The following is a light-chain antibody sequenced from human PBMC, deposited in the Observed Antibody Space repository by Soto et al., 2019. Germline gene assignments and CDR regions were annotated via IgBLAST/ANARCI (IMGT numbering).Light chain of an antibody. Sequence: SYELTQPPSMSVSPGQTAVITCSGDALPRQYVYWFKQKPGQAPVLVIYQDTRRPPTIPARFSGSASGTTVSLIISGAQADDEADYYCQSADTSGNIEVFGPGTKVTVL. CDR2: QDT. V-gene: IGLV3-25*02. CDR3: QSADTSGNIEV. J-gene: IGLJ1*01. CDR1: ALPRQY.